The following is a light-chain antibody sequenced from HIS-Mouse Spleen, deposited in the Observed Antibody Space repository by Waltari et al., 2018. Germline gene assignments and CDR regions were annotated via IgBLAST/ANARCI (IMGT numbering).Light chain of an antibody. CDR1: SPNIGRNY. V-gene: IGLV1-47*01. Sequence: QSVLTQPPSASGTPGQRVTISCSGSSPNIGRNYVSWYQQLPGTAPKLLIYRNNQRPSGVPDRFSGSKSGTSASLAISGLRSEDEADYYCAAWDDSLSGPVFGGGTKLTVL. J-gene: IGLJ3*02. CDR3: AAWDDSLSGPV. CDR2: RNN.